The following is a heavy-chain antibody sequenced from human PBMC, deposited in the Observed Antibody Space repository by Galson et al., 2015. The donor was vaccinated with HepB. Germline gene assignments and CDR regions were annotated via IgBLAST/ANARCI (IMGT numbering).Heavy chain of an antibody. CDR3: ARDRSAIMDV. CDR2: IGADNVNT. V-gene: IGHV1-18*01. CDR1: GYTFTSYG. J-gene: IGHJ6*03. Sequence: SVKVSCKASGYTFTSYGISWVRQAPGQGLEWMGWIGADNVNTNSAQSLQGRVTMTTDTLTSTAYMELRSLRSDDTAVYYCARDRSAIMDVWGKGTTVTVSS.